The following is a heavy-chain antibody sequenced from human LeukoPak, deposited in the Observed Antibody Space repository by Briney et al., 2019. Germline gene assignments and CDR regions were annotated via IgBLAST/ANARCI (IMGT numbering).Heavy chain of an antibody. CDR3: ARGKWELLSHYWCFDL. Sequence: SQTLSLTCAISGDSVSSNSAAWNWIRQSPSRGLEWLGRTYYRSKWYNDYAVSVKSRITINPDTSKNQFSLQLNSVTPEDTAVYYCARGKWELLSHYWCFDLWGRGALVTVSS. V-gene: IGHV6-1*01. J-gene: IGHJ2*01. D-gene: IGHD1-26*01. CDR2: TYYRSKWYN. CDR1: GDSVSSNSAA.